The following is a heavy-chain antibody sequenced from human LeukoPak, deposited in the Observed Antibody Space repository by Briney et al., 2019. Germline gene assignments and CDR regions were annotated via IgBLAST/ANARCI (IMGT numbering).Heavy chain of an antibody. J-gene: IGHJ6*04. V-gene: IGHV4-61*02. CDR2: IYTSGST. Sequence: PSETLSLTCTVSGGSISSGSYYWSWIRQPAGKGLEWIGRIYTSGSTNYNPSLKSRVTISVDTSKNQFSLKLSSVTAADTAVYYCARELGIGNRRVDVWGKGTTVTVSS. CDR3: ARELGIGNRRVDV. D-gene: IGHD4-23*01. CDR1: GGSISSGSYY.